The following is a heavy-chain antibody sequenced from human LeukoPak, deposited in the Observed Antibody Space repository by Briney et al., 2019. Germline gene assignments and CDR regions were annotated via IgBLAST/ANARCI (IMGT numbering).Heavy chain of an antibody. J-gene: IGHJ6*03. CDR3: ARDSAVYYDSSGSLRQYYHSMAA. CDR1: GFTFSSYW. Sequence: GGSLRLSCAASGFTFSSYWMSWVRQAPGKGLEWVANIKQDGSEKYYVDSVKGRFTISKDNAKNSLYLQMNSLRAEDTALYYCARDSAVYYDSSGSLRQYYHSMAAWGKGTPVTVSS. V-gene: IGHV3-7*03. D-gene: IGHD3-22*01. CDR2: IKQDGSEK.